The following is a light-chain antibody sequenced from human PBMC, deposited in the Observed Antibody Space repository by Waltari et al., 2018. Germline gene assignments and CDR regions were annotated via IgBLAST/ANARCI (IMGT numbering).Light chain of an antibody. V-gene: IGKV1-12*01. CDR1: QSISNW. J-gene: IGKJ4*01. CDR2: GAS. Sequence: DIQMTQSPSSVSAFVGDRVTITCRASQSISNWLAWYQQKPGKAPKLLIYGASDLHSGVPSRFSRSGAGTDFTLTISSLQAEDFATYYCQQVNSFPATFGGGTTVEIK. CDR3: QQVNSFPAT.